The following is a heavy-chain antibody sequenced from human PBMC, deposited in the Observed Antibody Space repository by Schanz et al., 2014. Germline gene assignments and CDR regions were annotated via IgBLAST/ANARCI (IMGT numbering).Heavy chain of an antibody. CDR1: GGTFSSYS. J-gene: IGHJ4*02. V-gene: IGHV1-69*04. CDR3: ARELRLEYYFDY. CDR2: IIPILGVT. D-gene: IGHD4-17*01. Sequence: QVQLVQSGAEVKKPGSSMKVSCTVSGGTFSSYSITWVRQAPGQGLEWMGRIIPILGVTNYAQKFQGRVTITADKSTNTAYMELSSLRSEDTAVYYCARELRLEYYFDYWGQGILVTVSS.